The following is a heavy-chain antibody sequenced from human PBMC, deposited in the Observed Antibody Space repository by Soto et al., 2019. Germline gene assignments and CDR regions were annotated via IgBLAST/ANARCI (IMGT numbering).Heavy chain of an antibody. CDR1: GGIFSSYA. V-gene: IGHV1-69*06. CDR3: ASGVESRSPLQLSIYYFDY. J-gene: IGHJ4*02. D-gene: IGHD5-18*01. CDR2: IFPIFGTA. Sequence: SSVTVSCKASGGIFSSYAISWVGQAPGQGLEWVGGIFPIFGTANNAQKFHGRVTIAADKSTSTAYMELSSLSSEDTAVYFCASGVESRSPLQLSIYYFDYWGQGTLVTVSS.